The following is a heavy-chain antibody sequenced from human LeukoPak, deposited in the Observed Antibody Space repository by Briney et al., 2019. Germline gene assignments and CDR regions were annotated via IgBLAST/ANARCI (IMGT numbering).Heavy chain of an antibody. CDR3: AGDDPRSYNWFDP. Sequence: SETLSLTCTVSGGSISSSSYYWGWIRQPPGKGLEWIGSIYYSGSTYYNPSLKSRVTISVDTSKNQFSLKLSSVTAEDTAVYYCAGDDPRSYNWFDPWGQGTLVTVSS. D-gene: IGHD4-17*01. CDR1: GGSISSSSYY. CDR2: IYYSGST. J-gene: IGHJ5*02. V-gene: IGHV4-39*01.